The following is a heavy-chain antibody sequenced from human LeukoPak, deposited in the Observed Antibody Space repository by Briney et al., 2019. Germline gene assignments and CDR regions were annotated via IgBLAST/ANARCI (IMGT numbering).Heavy chain of an antibody. CDR3: ATSCCIRGRGPPPLQHTDWVKR. V-gene: IGHV4-59*12. Sequence: PSETLSLTCTVSGGPISSSYWSWIRQPPGKGLEWIGYIYYTGNTNYNPSLKSRVTISVDTSKKQFSLKLNSVTAADTAVYYCATSCCIRGRGPPPLQHTDWVKRWGQGTLVSVSS. J-gene: IGHJ4*02. CDR1: GGPISSSY. D-gene: IGHD2-21*01. CDR2: IYYTGNT.